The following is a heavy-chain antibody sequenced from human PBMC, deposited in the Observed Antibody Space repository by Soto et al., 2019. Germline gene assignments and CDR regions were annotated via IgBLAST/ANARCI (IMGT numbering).Heavy chain of an antibody. D-gene: IGHD2-2*01. CDR1: GGTFSSYA. CDR3: ASANRSLVVVPAAHPFYYYGMDV. J-gene: IGHJ6*02. Sequence: QVQLVQSGAEVKKPGSSVKVSCKASGGTFSSYAISWVRQAPGQGLEWMGGIIPIFGTANYAQKFQGRVTITSDESTSTAYMELSSLRSEDTAVYYCASANRSLVVVPAAHPFYYYGMDVWCQGTTVTVSS. CDR2: IIPIFGTA. V-gene: IGHV1-69*01.